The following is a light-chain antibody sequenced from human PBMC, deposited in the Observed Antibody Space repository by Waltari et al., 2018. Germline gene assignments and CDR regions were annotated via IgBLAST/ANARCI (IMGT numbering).Light chain of an antibody. CDR3: MQGTRWPYT. CDR2: WVF. CDR1: QSLVPVDENTY. Sequence: VMTQSPVSLSVTLGQAASISCKSSQSLVPVDENTYLNWFHQRPGQSPRRLIYWVFNRDSGVPDRFSGSGSGTDFTLRISRVEAEDVGVYYCMQGTRWPYTFGQGTQLDIK. J-gene: IGKJ2*01. V-gene: IGKV2-30*02.